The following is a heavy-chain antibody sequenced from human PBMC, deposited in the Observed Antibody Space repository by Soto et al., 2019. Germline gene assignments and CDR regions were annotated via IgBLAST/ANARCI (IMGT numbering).Heavy chain of an antibody. Sequence: EVQLVESGGALVEPGGSLRLSCAASGFAFSNAWMTWVRQAPGKGLEWVGRVKSKTDGGTTDYAAPVKGRFTISRDDSKNTLYLQMNSLKTEDTGVYYCTTEYVASTVTWGQGTLVTVSS. V-gene: IGHV3-15*02. CDR2: VKSKTDGGTT. D-gene: IGHD4-17*01. CDR1: GFAFSNAW. CDR3: TTEYVASTVT. J-gene: IGHJ5*02.